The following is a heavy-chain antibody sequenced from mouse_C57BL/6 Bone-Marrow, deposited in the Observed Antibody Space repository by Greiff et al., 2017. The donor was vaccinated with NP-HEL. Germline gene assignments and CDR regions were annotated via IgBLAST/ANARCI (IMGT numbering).Heavy chain of an antibody. CDR3: AKSSHYYGSSSFAY. J-gene: IGHJ3*01. D-gene: IGHD1-1*01. V-gene: IGHV2-4*01. Sequence: VQRVESGPGLVQPSQSLSITCTVSGFSLTSYGVHWVRQPPGKGLEWLGVIWSGGSTDYNAAFISRLSISKDNSKSQVFFKMNSLQADDTAIYYCAKSSHYYGSSSFAYWGQGTLVTVSA. CDR1: GFSLTSYG. CDR2: IWSGGST.